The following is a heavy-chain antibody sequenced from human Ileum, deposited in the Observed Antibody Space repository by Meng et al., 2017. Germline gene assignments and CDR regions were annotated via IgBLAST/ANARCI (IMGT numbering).Heavy chain of an antibody. CDR1: GGSISSGSYY. J-gene: IGHJ5*02. CDR2: IYTSGST. CDR3: ARSSSHRFDP. Sequence: QVPLEEAGPGLVKPSQTLSLTCTCSGGSISSGSYYWSWIRQPAGKGLEWIGRIYTSGSTNYNPSLKSRVTISIDTSKNQFSLNLSSVTATDTAVYYCARSSSHRFDPWGQGTLVTVSS. V-gene: IGHV4-61*02.